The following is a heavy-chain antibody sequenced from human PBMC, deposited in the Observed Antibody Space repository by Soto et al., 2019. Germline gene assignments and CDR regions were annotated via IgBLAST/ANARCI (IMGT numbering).Heavy chain of an antibody. CDR1: GASMSSGGYY. V-gene: IGHV4-31*03. Sequence: QVQLQESGPGLVKPSQTLSLTCTVSGASMSSGGYYWTWIRQSPGKGLEWIGYIYYSGSTYYNPSLESRVAISLDTSRSQFSLTLHSVTAADTAIYNCARVRHNNFFAPGGQGTLVTVSS. CDR2: IYYSGST. J-gene: IGHJ5*02. CDR3: ARVRHNNFFAP.